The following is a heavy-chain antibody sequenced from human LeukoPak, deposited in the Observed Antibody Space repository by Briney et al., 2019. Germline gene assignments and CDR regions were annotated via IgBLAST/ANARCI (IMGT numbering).Heavy chain of an antibody. CDR1: GYSISSGYY. CDR3: ARDLTNVVVPAMVN. J-gene: IGHJ4*02. V-gene: IGHV4-38-2*02. CDR2: IFHSGST. D-gene: IGHD2-21*02. Sequence: PSETLSLTCTVSGYSISSGYYWGWIRQPPGKGLEWIGSIFHSGSTYYNPALKNRVTISLDTSKNHFSLKLRSVTAADTAVYYCARDLTNVVVPAMVNWGQGLLVTVSS.